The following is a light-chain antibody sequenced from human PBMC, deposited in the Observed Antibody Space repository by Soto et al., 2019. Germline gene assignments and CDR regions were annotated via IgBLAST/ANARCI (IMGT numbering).Light chain of an antibody. CDR1: QSVSSNY. CDR2: SAF. Sequence: EIVLTQSPGTLSLSPGERGTLSCRASQSVSSNYLAWYQQKPGQAPRLLIYSAFSRATGIPDRFSGSGSGTXXXLXXSRLEPEDFAVYYXQYYGSSPWTFGQGTKVEIK. J-gene: IGKJ1*01. CDR3: QYYGSSPWT. V-gene: IGKV3-20*01.